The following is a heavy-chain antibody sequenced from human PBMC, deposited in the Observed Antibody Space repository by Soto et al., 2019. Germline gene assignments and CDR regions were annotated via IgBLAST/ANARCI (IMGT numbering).Heavy chain of an antibody. J-gene: IGHJ5*01. CDR3: ARDLEGSSWFDY. CDR2: IWYDGSNK. Sequence: GGSLRLSCAASGFTFSSYGMHWVRQAPGKWLEWVAVIWYDGSNKYYADSVKGRFTISRDNSKNTLYLQMNSLRAEDTAVYYCARDLEGSSWFDYWGQGTLVTVSS. CDR1: GFTFSSYG. D-gene: IGHD3-3*01. V-gene: IGHV3-33*01.